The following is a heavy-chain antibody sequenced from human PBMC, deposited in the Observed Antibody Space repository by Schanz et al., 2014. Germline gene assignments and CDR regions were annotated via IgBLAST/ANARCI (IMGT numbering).Heavy chain of an antibody. CDR3: ARGRVLES. Sequence: EVQLLESGGGLVEPGGSLRLSCAASGFSFSSYAMGWVRQARGKGLEWVTAMNESHSTTYYADAVRGRFTISRDNAENTLFLQMNSLSPEDTSVYCCARGRVLESWGQGTLVTVSS. D-gene: IGHD1-1*01. J-gene: IGHJ5*02. CDR2: MNESHSTT. V-gene: IGHV3-23*01. CDR1: GFSFSSYA.